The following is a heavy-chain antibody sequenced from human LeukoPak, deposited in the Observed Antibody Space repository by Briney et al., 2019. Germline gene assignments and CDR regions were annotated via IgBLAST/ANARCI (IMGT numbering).Heavy chain of an antibody. CDR2: INPNSGGT. J-gene: IGHJ3*02. D-gene: IGHD2-8*01. CDR1: GYTFTGYY. V-gene: IGHV1-2*06. CDR3: ATLEDIVLSDAFDI. Sequence: GASVNVSCKASGYTFTGYYMHWVRQAPGQGLEWMGRINPNSGGTNYAQKFQGRVTMTRDTSISTAYMELSRLRSDDTAVYYCATLEDIVLSDAFDIWGQGTMVTVSS.